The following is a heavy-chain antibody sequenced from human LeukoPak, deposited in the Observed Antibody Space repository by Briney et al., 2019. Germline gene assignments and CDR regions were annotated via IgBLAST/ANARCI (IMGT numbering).Heavy chain of an antibody. D-gene: IGHD6-13*01. CDR2: VYYSGSS. CDR3: ASRAAAGGHDY. J-gene: IGHJ4*02. V-gene: IGHV4-39*07. Sequence: SETLSLTCTVSGGSISSSGYYWGWIRQPPGEGLEWIGSVYYSGSSYYNPSLKSRVTISVDMSKNQFSLRLNSVTAADTAVYYCASRAAAGGHDYWGQGTLVTVSS. CDR1: GGSISSSGYY.